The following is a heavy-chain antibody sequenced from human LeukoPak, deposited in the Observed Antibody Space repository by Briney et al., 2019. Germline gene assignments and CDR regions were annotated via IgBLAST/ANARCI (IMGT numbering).Heavy chain of an antibody. Sequence: TGGSLRLSCAASGFTFDDYAMHWVRQAPGKGLEWVSGISWNSGSIGYADSVKGRFTISRDNAKNSLYLQMNSLRAEDTALYYCAKDSRSHDAFVIWGQGTMVTVSS. CDR1: GFTFDDYA. CDR2: ISWNSGSI. V-gene: IGHV3-9*01. J-gene: IGHJ3*02. CDR3: AKDSRSHDAFVI.